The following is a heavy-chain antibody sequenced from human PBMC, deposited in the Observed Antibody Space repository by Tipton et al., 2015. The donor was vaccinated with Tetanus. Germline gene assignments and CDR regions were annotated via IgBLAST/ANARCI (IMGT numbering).Heavy chain of an antibody. CDR2: IYSSETS. Sequence: TLSLTCSVSGDSISSYYWSWIRQPAGKGLEWIGNIYSSETSKYNPSLKSRATMSVDTSKNQFSLRLSSVTAADTAVYYCARRLQTSNNWDFWGQGTLVTVSS. CDR3: ARRLQTSNNWDF. J-gene: IGHJ4*02. D-gene: IGHD5-24*01. CDR1: GDSISSYY. V-gene: IGHV4-4*07.